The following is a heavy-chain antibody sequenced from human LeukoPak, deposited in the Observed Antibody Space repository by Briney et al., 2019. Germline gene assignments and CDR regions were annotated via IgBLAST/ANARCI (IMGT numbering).Heavy chain of an antibody. CDR1: GLTFSNYG. V-gene: IGHV3-23*01. CDR3: AKGTVRFLEWSQRGYFDY. D-gene: IGHD3-3*01. Sequence: PGGSLRLSCAASGLTFSNYGMNWVRQAPGKGLEWGSSISSVVDKTYHAGSVKGRFTISRDNSKNTLYLQMNGLRAEDTAVYYCAKGTVRFLEWSQRGYFDYWGQGTLVTVSS. J-gene: IGHJ4*02. CDR2: ISSVVDKT.